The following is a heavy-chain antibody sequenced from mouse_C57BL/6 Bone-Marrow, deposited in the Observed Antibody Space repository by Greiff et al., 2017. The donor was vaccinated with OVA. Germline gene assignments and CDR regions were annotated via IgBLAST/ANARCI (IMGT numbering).Heavy chain of an antibody. J-gene: IGHJ4*01. Sequence: EVQLMESGGGLVKPGGSLKLSCAASGFTFSSYAMSWVRQTPEKRLEWVATISDGGSYTYYPDNVKGRFTISRDNAKNNLYLQMSHLKSEDTAMYYCARRWLLRGYAMDYWGQGTSVTVSS. CDR1: GFTFSSYA. CDR2: ISDGGSYT. D-gene: IGHD2-3*01. CDR3: ARRWLLRGYAMDY. V-gene: IGHV5-4*01.